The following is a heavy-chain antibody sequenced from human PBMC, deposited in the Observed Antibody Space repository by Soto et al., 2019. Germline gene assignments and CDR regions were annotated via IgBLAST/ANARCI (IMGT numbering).Heavy chain of an antibody. V-gene: IGHV1-69*01. J-gene: IGHJ6*02. CDR1: GGTFSSYA. CDR2: IIPIFGTA. Sequence: QVQLVQSGAEVKKPGSSVKVSCKASGGTFSSYAISWVRQAPGQGLEWMGGIIPIFGTANYAQKFQGRVTITADESTSTAYMELSCLRSEDTAVYYCARDKVGYYDSSGYYRVSVPPDYYYGMDVWGQGTTVTVSS. D-gene: IGHD3-22*01. CDR3: ARDKVGYYDSSGYYRVSVPPDYYYGMDV.